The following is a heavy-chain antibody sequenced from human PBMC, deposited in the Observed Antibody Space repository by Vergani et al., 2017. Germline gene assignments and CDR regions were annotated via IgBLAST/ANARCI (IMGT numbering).Heavy chain of an antibody. CDR1: GGSLSSGGYY. CDR3: ARERGAAAGSHSFDV. CDR2: IYYSGST. V-gene: IGHV4-31*03. J-gene: IGHJ3*01. D-gene: IGHD6-13*01. Sequence: QVQLQESGPGLVKPSQTLSLPCTVSGGSLSSGGYYWSWIRQHPGKGLEWIGYIYYSGSTYYNLPLKSRVTISVDTSKNQFSLKLSSVSAADTAVYYCARERGAAAGSHSFDVWGQGTMVTVSS.